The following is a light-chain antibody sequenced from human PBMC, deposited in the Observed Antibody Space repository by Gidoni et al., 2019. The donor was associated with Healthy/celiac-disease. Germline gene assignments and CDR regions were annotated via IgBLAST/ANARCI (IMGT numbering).Light chain of an antibody. CDR1: SSNIGNNY. J-gene: IGLJ2*01. V-gene: IGLV1-51*01. CDR3: GTWDSSLSAEV. CDR2: DNN. Sequence: QSVLTQPPSVSAAPGHKVTISCAGSSSNIGNNYVSWYQQLPGTAPKLLIYDNNKRPSGIPDRFSGSQSGTSATLGITGLQTGDEADYYCGTWDSSLSAEVFGGGTKLTVL.